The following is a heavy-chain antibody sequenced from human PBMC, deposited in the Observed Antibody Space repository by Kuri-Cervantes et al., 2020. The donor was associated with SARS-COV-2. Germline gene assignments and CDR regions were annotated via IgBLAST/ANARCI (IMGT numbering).Heavy chain of an antibody. CDR2: IYYSGST. CDR1: GGSISSSSYY. Sequence: SETLSLTCTVSGGSISSSSYYWGWIRQPPGKGLEWIGSIYYSGSTYYNPSLKSRVTISVDISKNQFSLQLNSVTPEDTAVYYCARVLLEPNGLFGYYYYYYGMDVWGQGTTVTVSS. CDR3: ARVLLEPNGLFGYYYYYYGMDV. D-gene: IGHD3-3*01. J-gene: IGHJ6*02. V-gene: IGHV4-39*01.